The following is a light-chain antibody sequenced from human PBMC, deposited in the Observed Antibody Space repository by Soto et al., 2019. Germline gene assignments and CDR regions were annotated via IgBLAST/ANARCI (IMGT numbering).Light chain of an antibody. V-gene: IGKV3-20*01. CDR1: QSVSSSY. Sequence: EIELTQSPGTLSLSPGKRATLSCRASQSVSSSYLAWYQQKPGQAPRLLIYGASSSATGIPDRFSGSGSGTDFTLTISRLEPEDVAVYYSLQYGSSPPRVTFGPGTKVDIK. J-gene: IGKJ3*01. CDR3: LQYGSSPPRVT. CDR2: GAS.